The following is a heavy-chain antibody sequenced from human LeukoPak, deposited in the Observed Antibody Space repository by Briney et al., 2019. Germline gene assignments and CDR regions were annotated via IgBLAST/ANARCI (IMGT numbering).Heavy chain of an antibody. V-gene: IGHV4-61*01. J-gene: IGHJ4*02. D-gene: IGHD3-22*01. CDR3: AAGYYDSSGYYYSPY. CDR2: IYYSGST. Sequence: SETLSLTCTVSGGSVSSGSYYWSWIRQPPGKGLEWIGYIYYSGSTNYNPSLKSRVTISVDTSKNQFSLKLSSVTAADTAVYYCAAGYYDSSGYYYSPYWGQGTLVTVSS. CDR1: GGSVSSGSYY.